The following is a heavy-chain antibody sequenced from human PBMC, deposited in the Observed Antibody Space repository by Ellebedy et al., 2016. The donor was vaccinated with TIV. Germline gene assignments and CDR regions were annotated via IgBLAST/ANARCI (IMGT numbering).Heavy chain of an antibody. Sequence: SETLSPTXALYGGSFTGYYWSWFRQPPGKGLEWIGEINHSGSTNYNPSLKSRVTISVDTSKNQFSLKLSSVTAADTAVYYCARAPPARRRSFFDIWGQGTMVTVSS. CDR2: INHSGST. CDR1: GGSFTGYY. CDR3: ARAPPARRRSFFDI. V-gene: IGHV4-34*01. J-gene: IGHJ3*02.